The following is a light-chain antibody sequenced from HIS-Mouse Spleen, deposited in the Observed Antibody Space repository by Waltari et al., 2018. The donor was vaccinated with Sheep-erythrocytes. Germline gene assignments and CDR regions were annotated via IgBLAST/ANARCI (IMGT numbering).Light chain of an antibody. CDR3: QVWDSSSDPVV. CDR2: DDS. V-gene: IGLV3-21*02. CDR1: NIGSKS. J-gene: IGLJ2*01. Sequence: SYVLTQPPSVSVAPGQTARITCGGNNIGSKSVHWYQQKPGQAPVLVVYDDSDRPSGIAERFSGSNSGNTATLTIGRVEAGDEADYYCQVWDSSSDPVVFGGGTKLTVL.